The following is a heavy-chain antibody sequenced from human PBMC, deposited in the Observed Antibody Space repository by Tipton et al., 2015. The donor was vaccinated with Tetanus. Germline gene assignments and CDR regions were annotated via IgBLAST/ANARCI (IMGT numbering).Heavy chain of an antibody. CDR2: IDPNSGDT. V-gene: IGHV1-2*02. CDR1: GYTFTAQY. J-gene: IGHJ6*02. Sequence: QMQLVQSGAELKKPGASVKVSCKALGYTFTAQYMYWVRQAPGQGLERMGWIDPNSGDTKYAQKSQGRVTMSRDTSSSKIHMELGRLKSDDTAVYYCAGDRGDYIYYGMGVWGQGTTVTVSS. CDR3: AGDRGDYIYYGMGV. D-gene: IGHD3-22*01.